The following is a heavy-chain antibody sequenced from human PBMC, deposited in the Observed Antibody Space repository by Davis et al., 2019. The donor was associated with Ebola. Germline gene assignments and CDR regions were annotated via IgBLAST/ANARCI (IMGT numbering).Heavy chain of an antibody. V-gene: IGHV4-39*07. CDR1: GGSIISSSSY. CDR3: ARGALIAAAGTGKDFDY. J-gene: IGHJ4*02. D-gene: IGHD6-13*01. CDR2: IYYSGST. Sequence: MPSETLSLTCTVSGGSIISSSSYWGWIRQPPRKGLEWIGSIYYSGSTYYNPSLKSRVTISVDKSKNQFSLKVSSVTAADTAVYYCARGALIAAAGTGKDFDYWGQGTLVTVSS.